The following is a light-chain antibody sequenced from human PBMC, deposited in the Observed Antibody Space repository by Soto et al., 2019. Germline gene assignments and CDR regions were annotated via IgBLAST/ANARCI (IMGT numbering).Light chain of an antibody. CDR2: GAS. Sequence: EVVMTQSPATLSVSPGERATLSCRASQSVNANLAWYQQKPGQAPRLLIHGASNRATGIPARFSGSGFGTEFILTSSGLKAEDLAVSYCQQYNTWLWTFGQGTKV. V-gene: IGKV3-15*01. J-gene: IGKJ1*01. CDR3: QQYNTWLWT. CDR1: QSVNAN.